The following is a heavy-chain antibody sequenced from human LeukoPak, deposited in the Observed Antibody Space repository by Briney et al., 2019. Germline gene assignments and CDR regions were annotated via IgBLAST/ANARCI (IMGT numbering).Heavy chain of an antibody. D-gene: IGHD3-16*02. Sequence: SETLSLTCAVYGGSFSGYYWSWIRQPPGKGLEWIGEINHSGSTNYNPSLKSRVTISVDTSRNQFSLKLSSVTAADTAVYYCARHAPLDYVWGSYRRYDAFDIWGQGTMVTVSS. J-gene: IGHJ3*02. V-gene: IGHV4-34*01. CDR3: ARHAPLDYVWGSYRRYDAFDI. CDR1: GGSFSGYY. CDR2: INHSGST.